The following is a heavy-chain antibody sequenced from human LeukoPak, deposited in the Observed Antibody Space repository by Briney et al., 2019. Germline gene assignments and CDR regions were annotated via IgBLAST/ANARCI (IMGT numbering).Heavy chain of an antibody. J-gene: IGHJ4*02. CDR2: ISSSGGST. V-gene: IGHV3-23*01. Sequence: GGSLRLSCAASGFTFSSYGMSWVRQAPGKGLEWVSSISSSGGSTYYADSVKGRFTISRDNSKNTLYLQVNSLRAEDTAVYYCAKRSAESSGYFEHWGQGTLVTVSS. D-gene: IGHD6-19*01. CDR3: AKRSAESSGYFEH. CDR1: GFTFSSYG.